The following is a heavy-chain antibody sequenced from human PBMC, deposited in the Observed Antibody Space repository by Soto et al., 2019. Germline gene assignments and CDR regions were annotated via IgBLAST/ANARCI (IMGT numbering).Heavy chain of an antibody. Sequence: QVQLVQSGAEVKKPGASVKVSCKASGYTFTSYAMHWVRQAPGQRLEWMGWINAGNGNTKYPQKFQGRVTITRDTSASTAYMELSSLRSEDTAVYYCARMEYYYDSSGYYYALDYWGQGTLVTVSS. CDR2: INAGNGNT. CDR3: ARMEYYYDSSGYYYALDY. V-gene: IGHV1-3*01. J-gene: IGHJ4*02. D-gene: IGHD3-22*01. CDR1: GYTFTSYA.